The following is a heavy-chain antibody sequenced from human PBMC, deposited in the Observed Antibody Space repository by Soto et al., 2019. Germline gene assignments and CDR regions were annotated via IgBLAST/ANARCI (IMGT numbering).Heavy chain of an antibody. V-gene: IGHV4-30-4*01. CDR2: IYYSGSS. CDR1: GGSISSGDYY. J-gene: IGHJ5*02. Sequence: QVQLQESGPGLVKPSQTLSLTCTVSGGSISSGDYYWSWIRQPPGKGLEWIGYIYYSGSSYYNPSLKTRVTTSVDPSKYQCSLKLSSVTVADTAVYYCARGLEVEGNNNWLDPWGQGTMVTVSS. D-gene: IGHD3-3*01. CDR3: ARGLEVEGNNNWLDP.